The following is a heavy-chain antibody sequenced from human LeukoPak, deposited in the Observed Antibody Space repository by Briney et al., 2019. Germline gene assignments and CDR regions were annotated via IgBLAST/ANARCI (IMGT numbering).Heavy chain of an antibody. Sequence: GGSLRLSCSASGFTFSSYWMSWVRQAPGKGLEWVANIKEDGSEKYYVDSVRGRFTISRDNAKNSLYLQMNSLRAEDTAVYYCARGGSYGGKMIYWGQGTLVTVSS. CDR2: IKEDGSEK. CDR1: GFTFSSYW. J-gene: IGHJ4*02. D-gene: IGHD4-23*01. CDR3: ARGGSYGGKMIY. V-gene: IGHV3-7*01.